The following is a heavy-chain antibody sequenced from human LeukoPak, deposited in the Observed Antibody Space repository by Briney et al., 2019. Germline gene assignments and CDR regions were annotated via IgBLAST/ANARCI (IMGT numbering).Heavy chain of an antibody. CDR1: GITFSSYW. CDR3: VIDLGDYNDF. Sequence: PGRSLRLSCAVSGITFSSYWMHWVRQDPGRGLLWVSRINTQGTYTNYADSVKGRFTISRDNAKNTLYLQMSSLRAVDTAVYYCVIDLGDYNDFWGQGTLVSVSS. CDR2: INTQGTYT. J-gene: IGHJ4*02. D-gene: IGHD2-15*01. V-gene: IGHV3-74*01.